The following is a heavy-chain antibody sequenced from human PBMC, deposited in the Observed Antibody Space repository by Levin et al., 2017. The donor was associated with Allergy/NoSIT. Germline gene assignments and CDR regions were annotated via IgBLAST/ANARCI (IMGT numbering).Heavy chain of an antibody. D-gene: IGHD2-15*01. J-gene: IGHJ4*02. Sequence: ASVKVSCKASGYTFTSYGISWVRQAPGQGLEWMGWISAYNGNTNYAQKLQGRVTMTTDTSTSTAYMELRSLRSDDTAVYYCARVDPPTEGSGCSEYWGQGTLVTVSS. CDR2: ISAYNGNT. V-gene: IGHV1-18*01. CDR1: GYTFTSYG. CDR3: ARVDPPTEGSGCSEY.